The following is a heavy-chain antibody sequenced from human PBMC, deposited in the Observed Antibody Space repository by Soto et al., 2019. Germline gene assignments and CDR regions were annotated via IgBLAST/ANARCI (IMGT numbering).Heavy chain of an antibody. CDR2: INAGNGNT. V-gene: IGHV1-3*01. J-gene: IGHJ2*01. D-gene: IGHD6-13*01. Sequence: ASVKVSCKASGYTFTSYAMHWVRQAPGQRLEWMGWINAGNGNTKYSQKFQGRVTITRDTSASTAYMELSSLRSEDMAVYYCARGDSSSWYVTEDWYFDLWGRGTLVTVSS. CDR1: GYTFTSYA. CDR3: ARGDSSSWYVTEDWYFDL.